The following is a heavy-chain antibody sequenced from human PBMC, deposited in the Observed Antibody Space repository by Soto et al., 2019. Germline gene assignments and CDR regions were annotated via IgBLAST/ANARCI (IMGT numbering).Heavy chain of an antibody. V-gene: IGHV3-30-3*01. CDR3: ARPVGSRGPHHHIAAAGQPRFDY. Sequence: PGGSLRLSCAASGFTFSSYAMHWVRQAPGKGLEWVAVISYDGSNKYYADSVKGRFTISRDNSKNTLYLQMNSLRAEDTAVYYCARPVGSRGPHHHIAAAGQPRFDYWGQGTLVTVSS. CDR1: GFTFSSYA. J-gene: IGHJ4*02. CDR2: ISYDGSNK. D-gene: IGHD6-13*01.